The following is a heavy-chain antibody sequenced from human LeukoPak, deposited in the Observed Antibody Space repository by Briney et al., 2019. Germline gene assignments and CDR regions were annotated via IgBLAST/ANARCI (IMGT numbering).Heavy chain of an antibody. D-gene: IGHD2-2*01. CDR2: IYYSGST. V-gene: IGHV4-59*01. CDR3: ARMICSSTSCYDYYYYYMDV. Sequence: KPSETLSLTCTVSGGSISSYYWSWIRQPPGKGLEWIGYIYYSGSTNYNPSLKSRVTISVDTSKNQFSLKLSSVTAADTAVYYCARMICSSTSCYDYYYYYMDVWGKGTTVTVSS. CDR1: GGSISSYY. J-gene: IGHJ6*03.